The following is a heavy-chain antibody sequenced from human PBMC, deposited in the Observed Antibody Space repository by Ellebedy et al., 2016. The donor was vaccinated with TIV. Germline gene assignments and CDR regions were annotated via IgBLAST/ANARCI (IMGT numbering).Heavy chain of an antibody. CDR1: GFTLSGSW. V-gene: IGHV3-74*01. D-gene: IGHD3-9*01. CDR2: VTTDGSST. J-gene: IGHJ4*02. Sequence: HTGGSLRLSCAASGFTLSGSWMHWVRQVPGKGLVWLSRVTTDGSSTSYADSVEGRFTISRDNAKRTVYLEMNSLGAEDTGIYYCARESVRYFDWDYWGQGVPVTVSS. CDR3: ARESVRYFDWDY.